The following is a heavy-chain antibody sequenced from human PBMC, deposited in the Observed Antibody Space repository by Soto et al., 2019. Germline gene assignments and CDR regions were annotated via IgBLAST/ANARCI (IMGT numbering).Heavy chain of an antibody. D-gene: IGHD3-10*01. V-gene: IGHV1-69*12. CDR3: AIRGVDNYYYYYGMDV. Sequence: QVQLVQSGAEVKKPGSSVKVSCKASGGTFSSYAISWVRPAPGQGLEWMGRIIPIFGTANYAQKLQGRVTITADESTSTADMELSSLRSEDTAVYYCAIRGVDNYYYYYGMDVWGQGTTVTVSS. J-gene: IGHJ6*02. CDR1: GGTFSSYA. CDR2: IIPIFGTA.